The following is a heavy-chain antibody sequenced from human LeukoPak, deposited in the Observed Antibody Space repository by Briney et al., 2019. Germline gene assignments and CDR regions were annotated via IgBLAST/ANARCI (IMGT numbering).Heavy chain of an antibody. J-gene: IGHJ4*02. V-gene: IGHV1-2*02. D-gene: IGHD6-13*01. CDR1: GYTFTSYA. CDR2: INPNSGGT. Sequence: ASVKVSCKASGYTFTSYAMNWVRQAPGQGLEWMGWINPNSGGTNYAQKFQGRVTMTRDTSISTAYMELSRLRSDDTAVYYCARVWVGVAAAGLNYWGQGTLVTVSS. CDR3: ARVWVGVAAAGLNY.